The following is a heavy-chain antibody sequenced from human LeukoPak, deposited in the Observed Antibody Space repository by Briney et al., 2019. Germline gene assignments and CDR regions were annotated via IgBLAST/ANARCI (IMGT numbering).Heavy chain of an antibody. J-gene: IGHJ4*02. CDR3: ARGVVVGATSWDYFDY. CDR2: MNPNSGNT. CDR1: GGTFSSYE. V-gene: IGHV1-8*03. Sequence: GASVKVSCKASGGTFSSYEISWVRQAPGQGLEWMGWMNPNSGNTGYAQKFQGRVTITRNTSISTAYMELSSLRSEDTAVYYCARGVVVGATSWDYFDYWGQGTLVTVSS. D-gene: IGHD1-26*01.